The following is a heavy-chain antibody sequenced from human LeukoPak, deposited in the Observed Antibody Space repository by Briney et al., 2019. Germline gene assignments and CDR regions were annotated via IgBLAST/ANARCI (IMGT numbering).Heavy chain of an antibody. CDR3: AKGWSGYFYYFDY. J-gene: IGHJ4*02. D-gene: IGHD3-3*01. CDR2: ISSNSGYI. CDR1: GFTFDDNA. V-gene: IGHV3-9*01. Sequence: PGRSLRLSCAASGFTFDDNAMHWVRQAPGKGLEWVSGISSNSGYIAYADSVKGRFTISRDNAKNSLYLQMNSLRAEDTAFYYCAKGWSGYFYYFDYWGQGILVTVSS.